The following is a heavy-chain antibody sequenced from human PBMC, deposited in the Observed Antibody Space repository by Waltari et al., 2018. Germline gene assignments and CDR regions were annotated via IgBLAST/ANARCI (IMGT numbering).Heavy chain of an antibody. V-gene: IGHV3-33*08. CDR2: RWYDGRNK. CDR1: GFNFSSYG. J-gene: IGHJ4*02. D-gene: IGHD3-3*01. Sequence: QVQLVESGGGVVKPGRSLRLSCAASGFNFSSYGMHWVRQAPGKGLGWVEFRWYDGRNKYYADSVKGRFTLSRDNSKTTLYLPMISLRAEYTAVYYCARGSGDSPDYWGQGTLVTVSS. CDR3: ARGSGDSPDY.